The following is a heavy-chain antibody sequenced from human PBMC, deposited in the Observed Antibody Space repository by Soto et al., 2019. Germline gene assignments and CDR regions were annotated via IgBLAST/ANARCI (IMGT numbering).Heavy chain of an antibody. Sequence: GESLKISCKGSGYSFSSYWIAWVRHMPGKGLEWMGTIYPDDSDTRYSPSFEGQVYISAEKSISTAYLQWSSLKASDTAIYYCARQGSTGAMYFYGMSVWGQGTTVTVS. J-gene: IGHJ6*02. V-gene: IGHV5-51*01. CDR2: IYPDDSDT. CDR1: GYSFSSYW. CDR3: ARQGSTGAMYFYGMSV. D-gene: IGHD2-2*01.